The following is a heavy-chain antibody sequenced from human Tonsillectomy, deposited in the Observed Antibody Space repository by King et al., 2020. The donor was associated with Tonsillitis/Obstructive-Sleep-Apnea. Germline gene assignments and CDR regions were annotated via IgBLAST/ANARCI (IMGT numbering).Heavy chain of an antibody. D-gene: IGHD2-15*01. CDR1: GFSLSTSGMC. CDR2: IDWDDDK. CDR3: ARIRPRRYCRGASCYQEYYFDY. V-gene: IGHV2-70*11. Sequence: TLKESGPALVKPTQTLTLTCTFSGFSLSTSGMCVSWIRQPPGKALEWLARIDWDDDKYYSTSLKTMLTISKDTSKNQVVLTMTNMDPVDTATYYCARIRPRRYCRGASCYQEYYFDYWGQGTLVTVSS. J-gene: IGHJ4*02.